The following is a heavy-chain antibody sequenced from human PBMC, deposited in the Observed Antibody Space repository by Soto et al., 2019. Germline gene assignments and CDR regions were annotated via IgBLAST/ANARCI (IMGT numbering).Heavy chain of an antibody. J-gene: IGHJ6*03. V-gene: IGHV4-34*01. Sequence: SETLSLTCAVYGGSFSGYYWSWIRQPPGKGLEWIGEINHSGSTNYNPSLKSRVTISVDTSKNQFPLKLSSVTAADTAVYYCARGNSYGDYGGGDYYYYYMDVWGKGTTVTVSS. CDR1: GGSFSGYY. CDR3: ARGNSYGDYGGGDYYYYYMDV. CDR2: INHSGST. D-gene: IGHD4-17*01.